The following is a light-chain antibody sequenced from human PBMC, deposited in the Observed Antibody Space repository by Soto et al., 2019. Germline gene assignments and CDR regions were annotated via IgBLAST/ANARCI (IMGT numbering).Light chain of an antibody. CDR3: QHGYRLPYS. J-gene: IGKJ2*03. Sequence: DIQMTQSPSSLSAYVGDRVTITCRTSQNIGNHLNWYQHKPGEAPQLLIYAASSLQSGVPSRFSGSGSGTEFTLTIGSLQPEDFATYYCQHGYRLPYSFGQGTKLEIK. V-gene: IGKV1-39*01. CDR1: QNIGNH. CDR2: AAS.